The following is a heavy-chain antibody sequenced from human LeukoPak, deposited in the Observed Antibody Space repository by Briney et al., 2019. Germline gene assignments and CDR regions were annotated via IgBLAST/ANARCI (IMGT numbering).Heavy chain of an antibody. V-gene: IGHV3-43D*03. Sequence: GGSLRLSCAASGFTFDDYAMHWVRQAPGKGLEWVSLISWDGGSTYYADSVKGRFTISRDNSKNSLYLQMNSLRAEDTALYYCAKDGAYCSGGSCYQDQYYYMDVWGKGTTVTVSS. D-gene: IGHD2-15*01. CDR1: GFTFDDYA. CDR2: ISWDGGST. CDR3: AKDGAYCSGGSCYQDQYYYMDV. J-gene: IGHJ6*03.